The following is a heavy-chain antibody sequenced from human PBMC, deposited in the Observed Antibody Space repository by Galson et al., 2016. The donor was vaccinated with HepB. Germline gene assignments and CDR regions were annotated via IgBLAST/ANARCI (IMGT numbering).Heavy chain of an antibody. V-gene: IGHV3-30*04. CDR3: AREGLQDIVVVPPVPSGMDV. CDR2: ITYDGSNK. D-gene: IGHD2-2*01. CDR1: GFTFSTHG. J-gene: IGHJ6*02. Sequence: SLRLSCAASGFTFSTHGIHWVRQAPGQGLEWVAVITYDGSNKYYADSVQGRITISSDNSKNTQYLQMNSLRTEDTAVYYCAREGLQDIVVVPPVPSGMDVWGQGTTVTVSS.